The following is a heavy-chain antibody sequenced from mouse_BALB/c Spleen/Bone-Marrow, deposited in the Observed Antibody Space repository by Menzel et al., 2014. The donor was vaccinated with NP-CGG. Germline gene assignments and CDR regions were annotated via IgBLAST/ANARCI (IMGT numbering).Heavy chain of an antibody. CDR2: IDPYSGGT. D-gene: IGHD2-12*01. Sequence: VQLQHSGPELVKPGASVKVSCKASGYAFTSYNMYWVKQSHGKSLEWIGYIDPYSGGTNYNQKFRGKATLTVDKSSNTAYIHLNSLTSEDSAVYFCARELSRAMDYWGQGTSVTVSS. J-gene: IGHJ4*01. V-gene: IGHV1S135*01. CDR3: ARELSRAMDY. CDR1: GYAFTSYN.